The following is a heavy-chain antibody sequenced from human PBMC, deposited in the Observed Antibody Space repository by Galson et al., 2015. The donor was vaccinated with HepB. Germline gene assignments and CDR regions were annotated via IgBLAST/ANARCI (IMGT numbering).Heavy chain of an antibody. V-gene: IGHV3-30-3*01. D-gene: IGHD3-22*01. CDR3: ARDESVIMMVVVITGYFHH. CDR1: GFTFSSYA. J-gene: IGHJ1*01. Sequence: SLRLSCAASGFTFSSYAMHWVRQVPGKGLEWVAVISSTGSDKYYADSVKGRFTISRDNFNNTLHLQMDSLRPEDTAVYFCARDESVIMMVVVITGYFHHWGPGTLVTVSS. CDR2: ISSTGSDK.